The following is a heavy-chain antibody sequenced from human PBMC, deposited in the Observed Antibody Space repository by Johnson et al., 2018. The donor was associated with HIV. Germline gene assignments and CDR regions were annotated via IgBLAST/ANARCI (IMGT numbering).Heavy chain of an antibody. CDR2: IYGGDST. V-gene: IGHV3-66*02. CDR1: GFIVSSNY. Sequence: EVQLVESGGGFFQPGGSLRLSCAASGFIVSSNYMGWVRQAPGKGLEWVAVIYGGDSTKYTDSVKGRFTISRDNSKNTLYLQMNSLRAEDTAVYYCAKSSGWGHDAFDIWGQGTMVTVSS. D-gene: IGHD6-19*01. J-gene: IGHJ3*02. CDR3: AKSSGWGHDAFDI.